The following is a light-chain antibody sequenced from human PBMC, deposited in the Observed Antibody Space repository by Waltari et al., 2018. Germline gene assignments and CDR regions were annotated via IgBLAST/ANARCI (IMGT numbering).Light chain of an antibody. CDR2: DVS. J-gene: IGLJ2*01. CDR1: ISDVGGYNY. Sequence: QSALTQPASVSGSPGQSITISCTATISDVGGYNYVSWYQQHPGKAPKLMIYDVSNRPSGVSNLFSGSKSGNTASLTISGLQAEDEADYYCSSYTSSSVVFGGGTKLTVL. CDR3: SSYTSSSVV. V-gene: IGLV2-14*01.